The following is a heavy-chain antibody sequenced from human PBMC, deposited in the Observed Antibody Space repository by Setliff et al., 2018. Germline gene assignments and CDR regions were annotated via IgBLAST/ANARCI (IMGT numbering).Heavy chain of an antibody. Sequence: PSETLSLTCSVSGDSINPYYWTWIRQPPGKGLEWIGFIYYSGAPTYNPSLKSRVTISVDTSKNQFSLNLNSVTAADTAVYYCARYRNYFDSSGQTQYYFDYWGQGTLVTVSS. J-gene: IGHJ4*02. CDR3: ARYRNYFDSSGQTQYYFDY. CDR1: GDSINPYY. CDR2: IYYSGAP. V-gene: IGHV4-59*01. D-gene: IGHD3-22*01.